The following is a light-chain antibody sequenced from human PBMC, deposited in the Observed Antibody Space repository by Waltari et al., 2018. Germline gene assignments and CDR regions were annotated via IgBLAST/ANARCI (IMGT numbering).Light chain of an antibody. CDR1: QSVSSN. J-gene: IGKJ2*01. CDR3: QQYNNWPYT. CDR2: GAS. V-gene: IGKV3-15*01. Sequence: TLSVSPGERATLSCRASQSVSSNLAWYQQKPGQAPRLLIYGASTRATGIPARFSGSGSGTEFTLTISSLQSEDFAVYYCQQYNNWPYTFGQGTKLEIK.